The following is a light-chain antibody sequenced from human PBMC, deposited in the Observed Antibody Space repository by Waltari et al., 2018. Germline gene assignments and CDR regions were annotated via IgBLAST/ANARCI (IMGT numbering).Light chain of an antibody. CDR1: HIVSPS. CDR2: ATS. J-gene: IGKJ2*01. Sequence: DNQMTQSPPSLSASVGDRVTITCRASHIVSPSLNWYQQKPGKATKLLIYATSILQSGVPSRLSGSGSGTDFTLTISSLQPEDFATYYCQQSHSFPYTFGQGTKLDIK. CDR3: QQSHSFPYT. V-gene: IGKV1-39*01.